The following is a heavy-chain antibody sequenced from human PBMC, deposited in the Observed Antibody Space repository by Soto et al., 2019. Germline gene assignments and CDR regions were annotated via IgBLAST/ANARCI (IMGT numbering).Heavy chain of an antibody. J-gene: IGHJ1*01. CDR3: ARDGLYCSGATCYPVKYIQH. CDR1: GGSISSSGYA. CDR2: IDESGSS. V-gene: IGHV4-30-2*01. D-gene: IGHD2-15*01. Sequence: ASETLSLTCAVSGGSISSSGYAWSWILQPRGRGRDWIGYIDESGSSYYNQSLKSRVTISIDRSKNQFSLKMNSVTAADTAVYYCARDGLYCSGATCYPVKYIQHWGQGTLVTVSS.